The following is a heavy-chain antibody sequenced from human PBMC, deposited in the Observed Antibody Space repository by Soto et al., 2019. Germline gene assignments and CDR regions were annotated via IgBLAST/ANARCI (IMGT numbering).Heavy chain of an antibody. CDR3: ARVCVEWFHX. CDR2: ISSGGDHT. D-gene: IGHD2-21*01. V-gene: IGHV3-11*06. Sequence: PGGSLRLSFAASGFTFSDYYMTWIRQAPGKGLEWISYISSGGDHTTYADSVKGRFTISRDNAKSSLYLKMNSLRAEDTAVYYCARVCVEWFHXWGQGILVTVSX. CDR1: GFTFSDYY. J-gene: IGHJ5*02.